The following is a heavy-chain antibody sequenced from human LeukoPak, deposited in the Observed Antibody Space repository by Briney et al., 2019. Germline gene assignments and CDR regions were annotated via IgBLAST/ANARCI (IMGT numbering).Heavy chain of an antibody. CDR3: ATIVDTRAFDI. J-gene: IGHJ3*02. CDR1: GVTFSSYT. Sequence: GASVKVSCKASGVTFSSYTISWVRQAPGQGLEWMGRIIPILGIANYAQKFHGRVTITADKSTSTAYMELSSLRSEDTAVYYCATIVDTRAFDIWGQGTMVTVSS. D-gene: IGHD5-12*01. V-gene: IGHV1-69*02. CDR2: IIPILGIA.